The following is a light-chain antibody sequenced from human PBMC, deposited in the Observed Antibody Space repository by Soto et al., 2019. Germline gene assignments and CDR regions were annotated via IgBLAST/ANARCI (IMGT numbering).Light chain of an antibody. CDR1: QNIDRY. V-gene: IGKV1-39*01. CDR3: QQTYSTLWT. J-gene: IGKJ1*01. Sequence: DIQMTQSPSSLSASVGDRVTITCRASQNIDRYLNWYQQKPGKAPKLLIYATSSVQSGVPSRFSGSGSGTDFTLTISSLQPEDFAAYYCQQTYSTLWTFGQGTKVEIK. CDR2: ATS.